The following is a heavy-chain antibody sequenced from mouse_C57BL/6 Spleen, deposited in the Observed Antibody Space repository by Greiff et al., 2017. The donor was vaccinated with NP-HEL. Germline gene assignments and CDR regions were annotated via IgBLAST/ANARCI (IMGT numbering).Heavy chain of an antibody. CDR2: IDPSDSET. D-gene: IGHD2-5*01. CDR3: ARAYSNYYFDY. V-gene: IGHV1-52*01. J-gene: IGHJ2*01. Sequence: QVQLQQPGAELVRPGSSVKLSCKASGYTFTSYWMHWVKQRPIQGLEWIGNIDPSDSETHYNQKFKDKATLTVDKSSSTAYMQLSSLTSEDSAVNYCARAYSNYYFDYWGQGTTLTVSS. CDR1: GYTFTSYW.